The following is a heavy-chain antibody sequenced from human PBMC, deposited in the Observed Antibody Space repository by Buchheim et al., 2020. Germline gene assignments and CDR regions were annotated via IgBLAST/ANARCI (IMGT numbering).Heavy chain of an antibody. CDR3: MTSVVRAMRGEY. CDR2: ISSGGDT. V-gene: IGHV3-66*02. J-gene: IGHJ4*02. CDR1: GFSASSLY. Sequence: VQMMQSGGGLVQPGGSLRLSCAASGFSASSLYVGWLRQAPGKGPEWVSLISSGGDTYSAASVKGRFAISRDDSENTVILQMSSLTPEDTAIYYCMTSVVRAMRGEYWGQGTL. D-gene: IGHD1-26*01.